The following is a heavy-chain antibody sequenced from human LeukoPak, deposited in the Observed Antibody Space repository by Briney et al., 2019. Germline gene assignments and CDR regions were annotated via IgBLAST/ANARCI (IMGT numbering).Heavy chain of an antibody. V-gene: IGHV3-33*01. CDR2: IWYDGSNK. CDR1: GFIFSSYG. Sequence: SGGSLRLSCAASGFIFSSYGMHWVRQAPGKGLEWVAVIWYDGSNKYYADSVKGRFTISRDNSKNTLYLQMNSLRAEDTAVYYCARDLGITMVRGVIQNWGQGTLVTVSS. CDR3: ARDLGITMVRGVIQN. J-gene: IGHJ4*02. D-gene: IGHD3-10*01.